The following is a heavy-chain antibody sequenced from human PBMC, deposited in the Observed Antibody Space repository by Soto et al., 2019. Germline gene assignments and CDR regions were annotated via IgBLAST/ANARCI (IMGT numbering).Heavy chain of an antibody. D-gene: IGHD3-22*01. CDR2: MYISGSI. CDR1: SGSISSYY. J-gene: IGHJ4*02. Sequence: PSETLSLTCNVSSGSISSYYWSWIRQPAGKGPEWIGRMYISGSINYNPSLKSRVTMSLDTSKNQFSLNLSSVTAADTAVYYCARGSTNYYDSSLLNYWGQGTPVTVSS. CDR3: ARGSTNYYDSSLLNY. V-gene: IGHV4-4*07.